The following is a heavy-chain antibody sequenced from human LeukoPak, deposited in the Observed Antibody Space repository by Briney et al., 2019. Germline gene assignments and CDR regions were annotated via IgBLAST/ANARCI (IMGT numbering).Heavy chain of an antibody. CDR3: AKVSIYYYDSSGFDY. V-gene: IGHV3-23*01. CDR2: ISGSGGST. CDR1: GFTFSSYA. Sequence: GGSLRLSCAASGFTFSSYAMSWVRQAPGKGLEWVSAISGSGGSTYYADSVKGRFTISRDNSKNTLYLQMNSLRAEDTAVYYCAKVSIYYYDSSGFDYWGQGTLVTVPS. D-gene: IGHD3-22*01. J-gene: IGHJ4*02.